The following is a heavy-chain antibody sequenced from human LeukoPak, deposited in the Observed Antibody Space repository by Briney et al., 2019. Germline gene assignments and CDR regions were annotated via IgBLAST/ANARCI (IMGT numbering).Heavy chain of an antibody. V-gene: IGHV4-59*08. J-gene: IGHJ4*02. Sequence: SETLSLTCTVSGGAISGYYWNWIRQPPGKGLEWIGHIHYSGSTNYNPSLKSRVTISVDTSKNQFSLKLSSVTAADAAVYYCARLGYCSGGRCLNDYWGQGTLVTVSS. CDR1: GGAISGYY. D-gene: IGHD2-15*01. CDR2: IHYSGST. CDR3: ARLGYCSGGRCLNDY.